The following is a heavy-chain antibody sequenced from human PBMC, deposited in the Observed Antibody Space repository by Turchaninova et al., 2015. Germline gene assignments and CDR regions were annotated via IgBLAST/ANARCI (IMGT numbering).Heavy chain of an antibody. CDR3: ARHVSSGWLYYYHGMDV. CDR1: GGSLSRNSYY. D-gene: IGHD6-19*01. Sequence: QVQLQESGPGLVKPSATLSLTCPVSGGSLSRNSYYWGCIRPPPGKWLELSGSIYYSGSTYYNPSLKSRVTISVDSSKNQFSLKLSSVTAADTAVYYCARHVSSGWLYYYHGMDVWGQGTTVTVSS. J-gene: IGHJ6*02. CDR2: IYYSGST. V-gene: IGHV4-39*01.